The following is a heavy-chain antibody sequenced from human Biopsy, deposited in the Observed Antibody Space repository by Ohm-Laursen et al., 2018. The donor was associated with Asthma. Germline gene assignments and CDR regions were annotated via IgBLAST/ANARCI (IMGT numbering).Heavy chain of an antibody. J-gene: IGHJ5*02. V-gene: IGHV3-23*01. Sequence: GSLRLSCTAFGFAFNNSSMTWVRQAPGKGLEWVSSISASGVRTFYADSVKGRFTVSRDNSRNTLYLQLSTLRVEDTAVYFCAKITTDRQKANNWFDPWGQGTLVTVSS. CDR2: ISASGVRT. D-gene: IGHD3-22*01. CDR1: GFAFNNSS. CDR3: AKITTDRQKANNWFDP.